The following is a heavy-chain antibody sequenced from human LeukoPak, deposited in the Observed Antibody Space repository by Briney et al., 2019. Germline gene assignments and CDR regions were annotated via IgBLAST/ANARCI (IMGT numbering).Heavy chain of an antibody. CDR2: IYYSGSN. D-gene: IGHD1-26*01. CDR1: GGSISSYY. J-gene: IGHJ4*02. V-gene: IGHV4-59*01. Sequence: PSETLSLTCTVSGGSISSYYWSWIRQPPGKGLVWIGYIYYSGSNNYNPSLKSRVTISVDTSKNQFSLKLSSVTAADTAVYYCARGGSYRRIDYWGQGTLVTVSS. CDR3: ARGGSYRRIDY.